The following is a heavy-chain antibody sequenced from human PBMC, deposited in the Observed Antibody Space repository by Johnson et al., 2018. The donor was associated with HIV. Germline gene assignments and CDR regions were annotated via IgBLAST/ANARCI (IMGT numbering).Heavy chain of an antibody. D-gene: IGHD3-16*02. CDR1: GFTFSNAW. CDR2: IKSKTAGGTT. V-gene: IGHV3-15*01. Sequence: EVQLVESGGGLVKPGGSLRLSCAASGFTFSNAWMNWVRQAPGKGLEWVGHIKSKTAGGTTDYAGSVKGRFTISRDDSRNTLYLQMTSLKTDDTAVYYCTTAIVIDAFDIWGQGTMVTVSS. J-gene: IGHJ3*02. CDR3: TTAIVIDAFDI.